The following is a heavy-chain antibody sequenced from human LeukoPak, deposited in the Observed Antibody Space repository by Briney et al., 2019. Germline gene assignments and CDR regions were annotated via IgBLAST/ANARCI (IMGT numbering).Heavy chain of an antibody. CDR3: ARKLSGYSSTWYPDY. J-gene: IGHJ4*02. Sequence: ASVKVFCKTSGYIFTSYDINWVRQATGQGLEWVGYINPKNGKTGYAQKFQGRVTMTTDTSTTTAFMELNSLRYDDTAVYYCARKLSGYSSTWYPDYWGQGTLVTASS. CDR1: GYIFTSYD. D-gene: IGHD6-13*01. V-gene: IGHV1-8*01. CDR2: INPKNGKT.